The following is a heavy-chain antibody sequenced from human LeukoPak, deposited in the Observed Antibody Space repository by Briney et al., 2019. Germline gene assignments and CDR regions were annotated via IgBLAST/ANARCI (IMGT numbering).Heavy chain of an antibody. CDR1: GFTFSSYG. D-gene: IGHD3-16*02. Sequence: GRSLRLSCAASGFTFSSYGMHWVSQAPGKGLEWVALIWYDGSSKHYADSVRGRFTISRDNSKNTLYLQMNSLRAEDTAVYYCARDFELSHWGQGTLVTVSS. CDR3: ARDFELSH. J-gene: IGHJ4*02. CDR2: IWYDGSSK. V-gene: IGHV3-33*01.